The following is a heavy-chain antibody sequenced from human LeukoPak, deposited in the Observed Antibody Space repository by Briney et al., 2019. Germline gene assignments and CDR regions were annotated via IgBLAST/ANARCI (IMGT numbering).Heavy chain of an antibody. V-gene: IGHV3-23*01. CDR3: AKRGGGVIAYGYFDY. CDR1: GFTFSSYA. D-gene: IGHD3-16*02. Sequence: PGGSLRLSCAASGFTFSSYAMNWVRQAPGKGLEWVSAISGTGDSTYYADSVKGRFTISRDNSKNTLYLQMNSLRAEDTAVYYSAKRGGGVIAYGYFDYWGQGTLVTVSS. CDR2: ISGTGDST. J-gene: IGHJ4*02.